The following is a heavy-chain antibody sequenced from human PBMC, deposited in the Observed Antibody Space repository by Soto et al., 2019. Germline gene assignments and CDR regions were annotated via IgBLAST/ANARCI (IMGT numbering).Heavy chain of an antibody. V-gene: IGHV3-11*05. Sequence: PGGSQRLSCGASGFTLSDYEMSWIRQAPGRGLEWVSYISGSSSDTHYADSVKGRFTISRDNAKNSLYLQMNSLRAEDSAVYYCARGIHNNYGVTPAYWGQGTLVTVSS. CDR3: ARGIHNNYGVTPAY. J-gene: IGHJ4*02. CDR1: GFTLSDYE. CDR2: ISGSSSDT. D-gene: IGHD2-8*01.